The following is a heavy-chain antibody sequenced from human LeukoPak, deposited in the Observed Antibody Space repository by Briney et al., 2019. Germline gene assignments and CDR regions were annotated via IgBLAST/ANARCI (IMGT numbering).Heavy chain of an antibody. D-gene: IGHD6-19*01. CDR3: VGPHGTGWSTHYFDY. V-gene: IGHV3-72*01. CDR1: GFTFSDFY. CDR2: VRNEIHTT. J-gene: IGHJ4*02. Sequence: QSGGSLRLSCVASGFTFSDFYMDWVRQAPGKGLEWLGRVRNEIHTTEYAASVKGRFTFSRDDSKNSLFLQMNNLKTEDTAVYYCVGPHGTGWSTHYFDYWGQGTLVTVSS.